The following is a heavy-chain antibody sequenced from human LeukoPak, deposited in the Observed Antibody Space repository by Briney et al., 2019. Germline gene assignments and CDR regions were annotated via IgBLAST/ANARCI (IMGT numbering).Heavy chain of an antibody. CDR1: GFTFSSYG. CDR2: ISYDGSNK. CDR3: AKDGPYSGYDWYYYYGMDV. Sequence: GGSLRLSCAVSGFTFSSYGMHWVRQAPGKGLEWVAVISYDGSNKYYADSVKGRFTISRDNSKNTLYLQMNSLRAEDTAVYYCAKDGPYSGYDWYYYYGMDVWGQGTTVTVSS. J-gene: IGHJ6*02. V-gene: IGHV3-30*18. D-gene: IGHD5-12*01.